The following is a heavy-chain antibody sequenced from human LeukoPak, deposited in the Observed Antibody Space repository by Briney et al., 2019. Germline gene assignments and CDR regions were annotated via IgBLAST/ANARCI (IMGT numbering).Heavy chain of an antibody. CDR2: INWNGDST. CDR3: ARGPYSSSWCSWFDP. Sequence: PGGSLRLSCAASGFTFDDYGMSRVRQAPGKGLEWVSGINWNGDSTGYADSVKGRFTISRDNAKNSLYLQMNSLRAEDTALYHCARGPYSSSWCSWFDPWGQGTLVTVSS. D-gene: IGHD6-13*01. V-gene: IGHV3-20*01. J-gene: IGHJ5*02. CDR1: GFTFDDYG.